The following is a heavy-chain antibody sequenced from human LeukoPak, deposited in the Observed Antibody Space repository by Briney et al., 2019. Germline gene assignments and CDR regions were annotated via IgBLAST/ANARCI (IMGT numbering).Heavy chain of an antibody. Sequence: ASVKVSCKASGYTFTSYAMHWVRQAPGQRLEWMGWINAGNGNTKYSQKFQGRVTITRDTSASTAYMELSSLRSEDTAVCYCARDSGSYSRRGAFDIWGQGTMVTVSS. CDR1: GYTFTSYA. CDR3: ARDSGSYSRRGAFDI. J-gene: IGHJ3*02. D-gene: IGHD1-26*01. CDR2: INAGNGNT. V-gene: IGHV1-3*01.